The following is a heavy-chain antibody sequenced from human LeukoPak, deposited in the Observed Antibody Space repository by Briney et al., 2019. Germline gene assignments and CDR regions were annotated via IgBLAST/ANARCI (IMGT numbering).Heavy chain of an antibody. D-gene: IGHD1-1*01. CDR1: GGSISSYY. Sequence: PSETLSLTCTVSGGSISSYYWSWIRQPPGKGLEWIGSIYYSGSTYYNPSLKSRVTISVDTSENQFSLKLSSVTAADTAVYYCARHAHNWNYDYWGQGTLVTVSS. V-gene: IGHV4-59*05. J-gene: IGHJ4*02. CDR2: IYYSGST. CDR3: ARHAHNWNYDY.